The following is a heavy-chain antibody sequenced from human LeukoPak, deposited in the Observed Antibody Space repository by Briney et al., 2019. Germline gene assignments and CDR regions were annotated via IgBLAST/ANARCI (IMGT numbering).Heavy chain of an antibody. CDR1: GYTLTELS. CDR2: FDPEDGET. J-gene: IGHJ4*02. V-gene: IGHV1-24*01. D-gene: IGHD1-26*01. Sequence: ASVKVSCKVSGYTLTELSMHWVRQAPGKGLEWMGGFDPEDGETIYAQKFQGRVTMTGDTSTDTAYMELSSLRSEDTAVYYCATGQSGSYYVAWAYWGQGTLVTVPS. CDR3: ATGQSGSYYVAWAY.